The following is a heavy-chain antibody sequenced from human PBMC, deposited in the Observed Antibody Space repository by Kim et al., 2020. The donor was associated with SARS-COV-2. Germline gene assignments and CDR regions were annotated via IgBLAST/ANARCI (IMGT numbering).Heavy chain of an antibody. D-gene: IGHD1-20*01. V-gene: IGHV3-15*01. J-gene: IGHJ3*02. CDR2: IKSKTDGGTT. Sequence: GGSLRLSCAASGFTFSNAWMSWVRQAPGKGLEWVGRIKSKTDGGTTDYAAPVKGRFTILRDDSKNTLYLQMNSLKTEDTAVYYCTTDRYKRNDVSFDIWGRGTMVTVSS. CDR1: GFTFSNAW. CDR3: TTDRYKRNDVSFDI.